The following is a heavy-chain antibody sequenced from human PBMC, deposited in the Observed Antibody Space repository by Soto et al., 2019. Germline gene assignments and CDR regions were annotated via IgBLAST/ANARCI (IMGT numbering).Heavy chain of an antibody. CDR2: ISYTGTT. CDR3: ARGSGNSGYFDV. V-gene: IGHV4-59*01. Sequence: QVQLQESGPGLVKPSETLSLTCTVSGGSMRGYYWNWIRQPPGKGLEWITYISYTGTTNYNPSLKRRVTISVDTSRNQVSLNLSSVTAADTAVYYCARGSGNSGYFDVWGRGTLVTVSS. J-gene: IGHJ2*01. D-gene: IGHD2-15*01. CDR1: GGSMRGYY.